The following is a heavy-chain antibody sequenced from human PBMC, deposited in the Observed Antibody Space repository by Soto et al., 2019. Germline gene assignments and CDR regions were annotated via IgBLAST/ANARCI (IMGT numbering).Heavy chain of an antibody. J-gene: IGHJ3*02. CDR3: AMPGKKYDMLTSAAFDI. CDR1: GFTFSSYG. Sequence: GGSLRLSCAASGFTFSSYGMHWVRQAPGKGLEWVAVISYDGSNKYYADSVKGRFTISRDNSKNTLYLQMNSLRAEDTAVYYCAMPGKKYDMLTSAAFDICGQGTMVTVSS. D-gene: IGHD3-9*01. V-gene: IGHV3-30*03. CDR2: ISYDGSNK.